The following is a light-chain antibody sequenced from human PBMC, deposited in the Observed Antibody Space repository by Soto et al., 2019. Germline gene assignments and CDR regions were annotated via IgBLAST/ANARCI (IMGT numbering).Light chain of an antibody. J-gene: IGKJ1*01. Sequence: EIVLTQSPGTLSLSPGERATLSCRAIQSVRSNCLAWYQQKPGQAPRLLIYGASSSATGSPDRFSGSGSGTDFSLTISRLEPEDFSVYYCQQYGSSPQTCGEGPKVEIK. CDR1: QSVRSNC. V-gene: IGKV3-20*01. CDR2: GAS. CDR3: QQYGSSPQT.